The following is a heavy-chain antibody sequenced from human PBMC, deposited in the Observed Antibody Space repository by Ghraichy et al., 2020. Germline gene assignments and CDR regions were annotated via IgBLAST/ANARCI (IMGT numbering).Heavy chain of an antibody. CDR1: GGSFSGYY. Sequence: SQTLSLTCAVYGGSFSGYYWSWIRQPPGKGLEWIGEINHSGSTNYNPSLKSRVTISVDTSKNQFSLKLRSVTAADTAVYYCARGQLDCSSTSCYAPGRYSREDYWGQGTLVTVSS. CDR3: ARGQLDCSSTSCYAPGRYSREDY. D-gene: IGHD2-2*01. J-gene: IGHJ4*02. CDR2: INHSGST. V-gene: IGHV4-34*01.